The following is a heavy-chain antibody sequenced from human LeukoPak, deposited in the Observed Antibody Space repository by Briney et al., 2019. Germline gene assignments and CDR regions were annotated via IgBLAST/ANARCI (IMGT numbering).Heavy chain of an antibody. D-gene: IGHD5-12*01. V-gene: IGHV3-30*02. CDR2: IRYDGSNK. CDR1: GFTFIDYA. J-gene: IGHJ6*03. Sequence: GGSLRLSCAASGFTFIDYAMHWVRQGPGKGLEWVAFIRYDGSNKYYADSVKGRFTISRDNSKNTLYLQMKSLRAEDTAVYYCAKGGGYEAQYYYYYLDVWGKGTTVTISS. CDR3: AKGGGYEAQYYYYYLDV.